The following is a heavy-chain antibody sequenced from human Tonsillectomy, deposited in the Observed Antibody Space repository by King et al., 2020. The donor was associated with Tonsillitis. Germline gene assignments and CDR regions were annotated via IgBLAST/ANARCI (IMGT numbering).Heavy chain of an antibody. Sequence: VQLVESGGGLVKPGGSLRLSCAASGFTFSSYNMNWVRQAPGKGLEWVSSISSSSSYIYYADSVKGRFTISRDNAKNSLYLQMNSLRAEDTAVYYCARLRALAAAAPGWGQGTLVTVSS. CDR1: GFTFSSYN. CDR2: ISSSSSYI. J-gene: IGHJ4*02. CDR3: ARLRALAAAAPG. V-gene: IGHV3-21*01. D-gene: IGHD6-13*01.